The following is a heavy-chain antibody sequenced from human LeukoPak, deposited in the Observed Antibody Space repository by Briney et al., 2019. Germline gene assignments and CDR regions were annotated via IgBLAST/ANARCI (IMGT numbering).Heavy chain of an antibody. CDR3: ARAGPPGYYYYYFDY. V-gene: IGHV4-30-4*08. CDR2: IYYSGST. Sequence: SETLSLTCTVSGGSISSGDYYWSWIRQPPGKGLEWIGYIYYSGSTYYNPSLKSRVTISVDTSKNQFSLKLSSETAADTAVYYCARAGPPGYYYYYFDYWGQGTLVTVSS. CDR1: GGSISSGDYY. J-gene: IGHJ4*02. D-gene: IGHD3-22*01.